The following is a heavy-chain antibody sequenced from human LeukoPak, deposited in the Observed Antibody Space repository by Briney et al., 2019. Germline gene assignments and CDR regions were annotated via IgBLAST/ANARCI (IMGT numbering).Heavy chain of an antibody. CDR1: GGSISSYY. V-gene: IGHV4-59*01. CDR2: IYYSGST. D-gene: IGHD6-19*01. J-gene: IGHJ4*02. CDR3: AGAPYSSGWWTYFDY. Sequence: SETLSLTCTVSGGSISSYYWSWIRQPPGRGLEWIGYIYYSGSTNYNPSLKSRVTISVDTSKNQFSLKLSSVTAADTAVYYCAGAPYSSGWWTYFDYWGQGTLVTVSS.